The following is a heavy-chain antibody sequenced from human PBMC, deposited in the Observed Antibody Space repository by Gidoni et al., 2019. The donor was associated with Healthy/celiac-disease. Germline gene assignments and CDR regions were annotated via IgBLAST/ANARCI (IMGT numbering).Heavy chain of an antibody. J-gene: IGHJ4*02. V-gene: IGHV3-30*18. CDR2: ISYDGSNK. CDR1: GFTFSSYG. CDR3: AKPQDYYDSSGPGL. D-gene: IGHD3-22*01. Sequence: QVQLVESGGGVVQPGRSLRLSCAASGFTFSSYGMHWVRQAPGKGLEWVAVISYDGSNKYYADSVKGRFTISRDNSKNTLYLQMNSLRAEDTAVYYCAKPQDYYDSSGPGLWGQGTLVTVSS.